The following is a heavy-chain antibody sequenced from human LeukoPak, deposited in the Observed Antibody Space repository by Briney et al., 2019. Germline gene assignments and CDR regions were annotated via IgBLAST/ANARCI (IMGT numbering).Heavy chain of an antibody. D-gene: IGHD3-16*01. J-gene: IGHJ4*02. CDR2: ISSGSSYI. CDR1: GFTFSSYS. V-gene: IGHV3-21*01. Sequence: GGSLRLSCAASGFTFSSYSMNWVRQAPGKGLEWVSSISSGSSYIYYADSVKGRFTISRDNAKNSLYLQMNSLRAEDTAVYYCARDVTLGNFDYWGQGILVIVSS. CDR3: ARDVTLGNFDY.